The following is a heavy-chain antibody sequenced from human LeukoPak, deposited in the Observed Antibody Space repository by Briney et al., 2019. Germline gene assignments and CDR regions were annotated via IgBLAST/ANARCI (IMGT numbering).Heavy chain of an antibody. CDR3: ASLPGGRTAALEFDL. V-gene: IGHV3-7*01. J-gene: IGHJ2*01. D-gene: IGHD6-13*01. CDR2: IRQDGSSI. Sequence: GGSLRLSCAASGFTFSDHWMSWVRQAPGKGLEWVANIRQDGSSIFYADSVKGRFTISRDNAKNSLFLQMNSLRAEDTAVYYCASLPGGRTAALEFDLRGRGTLVTVSS. CDR1: GFTFSDHW.